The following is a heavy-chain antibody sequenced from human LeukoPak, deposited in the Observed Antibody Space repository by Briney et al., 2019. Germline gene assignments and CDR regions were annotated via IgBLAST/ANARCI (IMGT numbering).Heavy chain of an antibody. Sequence: SETLSLTCAVYGGSFSGYYWSWIRQPPGRGLEWIGEINHSGSTNYNPSLKSRVTISVDTSKNQFSLKLSSETAADTAVYYCARAENVYFVVVPAAMPYWGQGTLVTVSS. CDR3: ARAENVYFVVVPAAMPY. J-gene: IGHJ4*02. D-gene: IGHD2-2*01. CDR2: INHSGST. V-gene: IGHV4-34*01. CDR1: GGSFSGYY.